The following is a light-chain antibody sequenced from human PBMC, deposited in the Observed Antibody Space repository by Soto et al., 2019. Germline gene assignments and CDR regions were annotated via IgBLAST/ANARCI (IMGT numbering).Light chain of an antibody. V-gene: IGLV2-11*01. CDR1: SSDVGGYTY. J-gene: IGLJ2*01. CDR3: CSYAGKYTFL. Sequence: QSVLTQPRSVSGSPGQSVTISCTGTSSDVGGYTYVSWYQQNAGKPPKLMIYDVTKRPSGVPDRFSGSKSGNTASLTIAGFQAEDESDYYCCSYAGKYTFLFGAGTKVTVL. CDR2: DVT.